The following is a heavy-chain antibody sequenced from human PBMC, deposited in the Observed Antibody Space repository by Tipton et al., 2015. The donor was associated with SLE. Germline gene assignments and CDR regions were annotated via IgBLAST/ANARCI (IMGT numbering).Heavy chain of an antibody. J-gene: IGHJ4*02. CDR1: GYSISSGYY. CDR3: ARVNRAARHYYFDY. D-gene: IGHD6-6*01. Sequence: TLSLTCAASGYSISSGYYWGWIRQPPGKGLEWIGYIYYSGSTYYNPSLKSRVTISVDTSKNHFSLKLSSVTAADTAVYYCARVNRAARHYYFDYWGQGTLVTVSS. V-gene: IGHV4-38-2*01. CDR2: IYYSGST.